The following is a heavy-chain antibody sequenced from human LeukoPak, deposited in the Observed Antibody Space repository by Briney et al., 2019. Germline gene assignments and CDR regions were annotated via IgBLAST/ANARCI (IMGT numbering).Heavy chain of an antibody. V-gene: IGHV4-59*01. Sequence: SETLSLTCTVSGGSISSYYWSWIRQPPGKGLEWIGYIYYSGSTNYNPSLRSRVTISVVTSKNQFSLKLSSVTAADTAVYYCARMEFIKEAGLRYWGQGTLVTVSS. CDR1: GGSISSYY. D-gene: IGHD3-10*01. CDR3: ARMEFIKEAGLRY. J-gene: IGHJ4*02. CDR2: IYYSGST.